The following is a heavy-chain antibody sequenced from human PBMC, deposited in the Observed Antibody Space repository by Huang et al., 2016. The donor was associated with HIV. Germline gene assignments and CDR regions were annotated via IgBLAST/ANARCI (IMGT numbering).Heavy chain of an antibody. D-gene: IGHD4-4*01. CDR1: GDSMKSGNYY. V-gene: IGHV4-61*09. CDR3: ARMMSNYNNGT. Sequence: QVHLQESGPALVKPSQTLPLMCSVSGDSMKSGNYYWSWIRQPAGEGLEDIGNIQTGGRTNYNPTLSSRVTMSLDTSKNRFFLQLISVTAADTAVYYCARMMSNYNNGTWGQGTLVIVSS. CDR2: IQTGGRT. J-gene: IGHJ4*02.